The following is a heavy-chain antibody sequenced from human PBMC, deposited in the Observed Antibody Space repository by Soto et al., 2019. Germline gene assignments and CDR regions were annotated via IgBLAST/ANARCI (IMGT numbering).Heavy chain of an antibody. CDR1: GYSFTSYW. Sequence: GESLKISCQGSGYSFTSYWIGWVRQMPRKGLEWMGIIYPGNSDTRYSPSFQGQVTISADKSVRTAYLQWSSLKASDTAIYYCARRVDAFDVWGQGTMVTVSS. V-gene: IGHV5-51*01. J-gene: IGHJ3*01. CDR2: IYPGNSDT. CDR3: ARRVDAFDV.